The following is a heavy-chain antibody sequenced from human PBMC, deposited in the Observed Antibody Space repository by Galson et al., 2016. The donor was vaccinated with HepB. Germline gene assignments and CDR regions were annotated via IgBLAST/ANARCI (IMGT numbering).Heavy chain of an antibody. CDR3: ARGKWSLLGLAYYHYGMDV. CDR2: INPNSGGT. CDR1: GYTFTGYY. Sequence: SVKVSCKASGYTFTGYYMHWVRQAPGQGLERMGWINPNSGGTNYAQKFQGRVTMTRDTSISTAYMELTSLQSEDTAVYYCARGKWSLLGLAYYHYGMDVWGQGTTVTVSS. V-gene: IGHV1-2*02. J-gene: IGHJ6*02. D-gene: IGHD3-22*01.